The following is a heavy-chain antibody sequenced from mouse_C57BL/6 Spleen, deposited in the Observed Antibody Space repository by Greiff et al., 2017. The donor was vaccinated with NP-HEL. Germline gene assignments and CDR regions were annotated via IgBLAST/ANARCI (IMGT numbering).Heavy chain of an antibody. CDR1: GYTFTSYW. CDR3: ARRAYSRYFDY. CDR2: IDPSDSYT. D-gene: IGHD2-12*01. V-gene: IGHV1-50*01. Sequence: QVQLQQPGAELVKPGASVKLSCKASGYTFTSYWMQWVKQRPGQGLEWIGEIDPSDSYTNYNQKFKGKATLTVDTSSSTAYMQLSSLTSEDSAVYYCARRAYSRYFDYWGQGTTLTVSS. J-gene: IGHJ2*01.